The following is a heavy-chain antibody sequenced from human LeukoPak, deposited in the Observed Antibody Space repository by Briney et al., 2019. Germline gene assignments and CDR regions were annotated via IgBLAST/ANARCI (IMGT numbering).Heavy chain of an antibody. CDR3: ASRSGGDY. D-gene: IGHD3-10*01. Sequence: PSETLSLTCTVSGGSIGTYYWSWIRQPPGKGLEWIGYIYYSGSTNYNPSLTSRVTISIDASRNQFSLNLSSVTAADTAVYYCASRSGGDYWGQGTLVTVSS. V-gene: IGHV4-59*08. CDR1: GGSIGTYY. CDR2: IYYSGST. J-gene: IGHJ4*02.